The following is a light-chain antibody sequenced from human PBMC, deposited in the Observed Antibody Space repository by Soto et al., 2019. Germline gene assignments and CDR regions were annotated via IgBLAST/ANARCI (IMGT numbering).Light chain of an antibody. J-gene: IGKJ1*01. Sequence: ERVMTQSPATLSVSPGERATLSCRASQYVISNVAWYQQKPGQAPRLRIYGASARASGIPARFSGSGSGTEFTLTISSLQSEDVAVYYCQQYNNWPRTFGQGTKVEIK. CDR2: GAS. CDR1: QYVISN. V-gene: IGKV3D-15*01. CDR3: QQYNNWPRT.